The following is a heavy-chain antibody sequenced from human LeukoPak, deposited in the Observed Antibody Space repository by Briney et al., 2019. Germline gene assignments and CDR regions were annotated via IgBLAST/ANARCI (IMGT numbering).Heavy chain of an antibody. D-gene: IGHD1-26*01. J-gene: IGHJ3*02. CDR3: AKKTIVGATVDAFDI. V-gene: IGHV3-30*02. CDR2: IRYDGFNK. Sequence: GGSLRLSCAASGFTFSNYGMHWVRQAPGKGLEWVASIRYDGFNKYYADSLKGRFTISKDNSKNTLNLQMNSLRAEDTAVYYCAKKTIVGATVDAFDIWGQGTMVIVSS. CDR1: GFTFSNYG.